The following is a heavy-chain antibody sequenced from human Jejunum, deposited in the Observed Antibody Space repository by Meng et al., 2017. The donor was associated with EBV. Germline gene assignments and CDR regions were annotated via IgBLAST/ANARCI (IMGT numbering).Heavy chain of an antibody. Sequence: EVQLVESGGGLVQPGXXXXLSCEASGFTFSNNAMRWVRQAPGKGLEWVSSISDIGSTTYYADSVKGRFTVSRDNSRNTLSLQMNSLRVEDTAMYYCARKRSSSEYYFDYWGQGALVTVSS. CDR3: ARKRSSSEYYFDY. CDR2: ISDIGSTT. V-gene: IGHV3-23*04. D-gene: IGHD6-13*01. CDR1: GFTFSNNA. J-gene: IGHJ4*02.